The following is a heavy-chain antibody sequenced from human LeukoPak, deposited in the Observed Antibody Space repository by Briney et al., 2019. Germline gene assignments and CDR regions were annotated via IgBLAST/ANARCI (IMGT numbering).Heavy chain of an antibody. CDR3: ARDRDYYDSSAFDY. CDR2: IWYDGSNK. CDR1: GFTFSSYG. Sequence: GGSLRLSCAASGFTFSSYGMHWVRQAPGKGLEWVADIWYDGSNKYYADSVKGRFTISRDNSKNTLYLQMNSLRAEDTAVYYCARDRDYYDSSAFDYWGQGTLVTVSS. D-gene: IGHD3-22*01. V-gene: IGHV3-33*01. J-gene: IGHJ4*02.